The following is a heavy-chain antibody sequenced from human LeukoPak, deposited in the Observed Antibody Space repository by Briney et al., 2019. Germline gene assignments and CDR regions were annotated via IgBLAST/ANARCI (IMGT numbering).Heavy chain of an antibody. CDR3: ARGKVIGPFDY. CDR1: GLTFSSYG. V-gene: IGHV3-33*01. D-gene: IGHD3-16*02. CDR2: IWYDGSNK. Sequence: GGSLRLSCAASGLTFSSYGMHWVRQAPGKGLEWVAVIWYDGSNKYYADSVKGRFTISRDNSKNTLYLQMNSLRAEDTAVYYCARGKVIGPFDYWGQGTLVTVSS. J-gene: IGHJ4*02.